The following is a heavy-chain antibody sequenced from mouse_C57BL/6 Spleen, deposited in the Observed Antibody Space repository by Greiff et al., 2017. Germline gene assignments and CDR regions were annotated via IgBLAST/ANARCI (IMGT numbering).Heavy chain of an antibody. Sequence: QVQLKQSGPELVKPGASVKISCKASGYAFSSSWMNWVKQRPGKGLEWIGRIYPGDGDTNYNGKFKGKATLTADKSSSTAYMQLSSLTSEDSAVYFCARVQLRLLAMDYWGQGTSVTVSS. V-gene: IGHV1-82*01. CDR1: GYAFSSSW. CDR2: IYPGDGDT. CDR3: ARVQLRLLAMDY. J-gene: IGHJ4*01. D-gene: IGHD3-2*02.